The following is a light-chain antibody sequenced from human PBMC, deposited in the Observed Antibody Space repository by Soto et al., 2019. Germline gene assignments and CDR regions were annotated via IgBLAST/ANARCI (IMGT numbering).Light chain of an antibody. J-gene: IGKJ1*01. CDR1: QSINIW. CDR2: KAS. Sequence: DIQMTQSPSTLSASVGDRVTITCRASQSINIWLAWYQQKPGKAPKVLIYKASSLETGVPSRFRGSGSGTDFTLTISSLQPDDFATYYCQQYVSYLRTFGQGTKVEIK. CDR3: QQYVSYLRT. V-gene: IGKV1-5*03.